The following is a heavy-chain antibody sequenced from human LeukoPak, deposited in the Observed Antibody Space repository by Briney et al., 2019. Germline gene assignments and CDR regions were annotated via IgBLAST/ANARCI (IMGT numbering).Heavy chain of an antibody. V-gene: IGHV3-74*01. Sequence: PGGSLRLSCAASGFTDYMTWVRQAPGKGLEWVSGIKYDGSATTFADSVKGRFSISTDSAKNTAYLQMNSLRVEDTAIYYCAMDINGDLFHVWGQGTLVTVSS. D-gene: IGHD2-2*03. CDR3: AMDINGDLFHV. CDR2: IKYDGSAT. J-gene: IGHJ4*02. CDR1: GFTDY.